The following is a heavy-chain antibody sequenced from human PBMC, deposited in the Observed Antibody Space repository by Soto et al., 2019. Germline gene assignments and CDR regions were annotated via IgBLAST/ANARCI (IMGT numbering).Heavy chain of an antibody. J-gene: IGHJ4*02. CDR1: GYTFTSYG. D-gene: IGHD3-22*01. V-gene: IGHV1-18*01. CDR2: IRAYNGNT. CDR3: ARDLNYYDSSGYPY. Sequence: QVQLVQSGAEVKKPGASVKVSCKASGYTFTSYGISGGRQAPGQGLGWMGWIRAYNGNTNLAQKLQGRVTMTTDTSTSTAYMELRSLRSDDTAVYYCARDLNYYDSSGYPYWGQGTLVTVSS.